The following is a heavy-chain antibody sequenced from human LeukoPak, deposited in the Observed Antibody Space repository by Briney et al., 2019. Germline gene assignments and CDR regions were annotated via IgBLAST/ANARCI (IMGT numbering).Heavy chain of an antibody. V-gene: IGHV3-74*01. CDR2: INSDGSST. D-gene: IGHD3-22*01. CDR3: ARDTYYYDSSGYYLFDY. CDR1: GYTFSSYW. J-gene: IGHJ4*02. Sequence: GGSLRLSCAASGYTFSSYWMHWVRQARGKGLVWVSHINSDGSSTSYADSVKGRFTISRDNAKNTLYLQMNSLRAEDTAVYYCARDTYYYDSSGYYLFDYWGQGTLVTVSS.